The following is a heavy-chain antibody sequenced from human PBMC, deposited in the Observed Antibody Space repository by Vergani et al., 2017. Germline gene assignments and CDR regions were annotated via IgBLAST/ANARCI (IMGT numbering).Heavy chain of an antibody. CDR1: GFSPNTRGVS. J-gene: IGHJ6*03. CDR3: FYRKTECGTTGXFYPFYYYYYMDV. Sequence: QITLKESGPTLVKPTQTLTLTSTFSGFSPNTRGVSVAWIRQPPGKALDWLAPIYWNDDQHYSPSLNNRITITKDTSKNQVVLTMANMDYVDTGTYYCFYRKTECGTTGXFYPFYYYYYMDVGGKGTTVTVSS. CDR2: IYWNDDQ. V-gene: IGHV2-5*04. D-gene: IGHD1-7*01.